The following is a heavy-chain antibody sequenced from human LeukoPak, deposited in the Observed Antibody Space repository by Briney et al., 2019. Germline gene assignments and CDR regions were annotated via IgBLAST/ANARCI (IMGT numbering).Heavy chain of an antibody. V-gene: IGHV3-21*01. D-gene: IGHD6-6*01. Sequence: GGSLRLSCAASGFTFSSYSMNWVRQAPGKGLEWVSSISSSSNYIYYADSLKGRFTISRDNAKNSLYLQMNSLRAEDTAVYYCARDPTSIAAPRYFDYWGQGTLVTASS. CDR1: GFTFSSYS. CDR2: ISSSSNYI. CDR3: ARDPTSIAAPRYFDY. J-gene: IGHJ4*02.